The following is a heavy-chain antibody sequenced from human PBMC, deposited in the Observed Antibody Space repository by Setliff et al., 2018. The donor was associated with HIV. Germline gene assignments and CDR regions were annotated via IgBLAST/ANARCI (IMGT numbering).Heavy chain of an antibody. CDR1: GFNFNTDW. CDR2: IFTGDSDT. D-gene: IGHD4-17*01. Sequence: GESLKISCQGSGFNFNTDWIVWVRQIPGKGLEWLGSIFTGDSDTRYSPSFEDQVTSSVDKSISTAYLQWRSLKTSDTAFYYCASLRGDYVGQYYYYMDIWGKGTTVTVSS. CDR3: ASLRGDYVGQYYYYMDI. V-gene: IGHV5-51*01. J-gene: IGHJ6*03.